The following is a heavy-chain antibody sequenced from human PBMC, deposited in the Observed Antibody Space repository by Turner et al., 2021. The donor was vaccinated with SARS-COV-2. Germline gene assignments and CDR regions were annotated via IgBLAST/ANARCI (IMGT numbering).Heavy chain of an antibody. CDR3: AREPLPLRF. J-gene: IGHJ4*02. CDR2: INGGNVRT. D-gene: IGHD2-21*02. V-gene: IGHV1-3*01. Sequence: PCKTSASTFITYVIQWVRQAPGQSPEWLGSINGGNVRTENAEEFKGRITMTRDTSANTAYKKLSSLKSEDGAQYYCAREPLPLRFWGQGTLVTVSS. CDR1: ASTFITYV.